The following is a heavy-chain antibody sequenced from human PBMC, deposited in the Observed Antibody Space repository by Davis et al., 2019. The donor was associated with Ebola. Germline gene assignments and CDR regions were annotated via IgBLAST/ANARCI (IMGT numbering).Heavy chain of an antibody. J-gene: IGHJ4*02. Sequence: GESLKISCAASGFTVSTYTMSWVRQAPGKGLEWVSSITTSRDTMYYADSVKGRFTVSRDNAKNSLYLQMNSLRAEDTAVYYCARGGQQYSFFDYWGQGSLVTVSS. CDR1: GFTVSTYT. CDR3: ARGGQQYSFFDY. CDR2: ITTSRDTM. D-gene: IGHD2-15*01. V-gene: IGHV3-48*04.